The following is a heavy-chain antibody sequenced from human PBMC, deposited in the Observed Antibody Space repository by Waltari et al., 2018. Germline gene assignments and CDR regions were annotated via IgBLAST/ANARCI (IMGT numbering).Heavy chain of an antibody. J-gene: IGHJ4*02. CDR1: GFTFSSYW. CDR2: KKQEGSEK. D-gene: IGHD6-19*01. Sequence: EVQLVESGGGLVQPGGSLRLSCAASGFTFSSYWGSWVRQAPGKGGEWGANKKQEGSEKYYVDAVKGRFTISRDNAKNSLYLQMNSLRAEDTAVYYCGSGWQIDYWGQGALVTVSS. V-gene: IGHV3-7*01. CDR3: GSGWQIDY.